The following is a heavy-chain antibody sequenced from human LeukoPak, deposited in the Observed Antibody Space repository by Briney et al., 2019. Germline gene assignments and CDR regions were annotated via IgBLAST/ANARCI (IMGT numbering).Heavy chain of an antibody. CDR1: GYSISSGYY. D-gene: IGHD2-2*01. J-gene: IGHJ6*03. Sequence: PSETLSLTCAVSGYSISSGYYWGWIRQPPGKGLEWIGSIYHSGSTSYNPSLKSRVTISVDTSKNQFSLKLSSVTAADTAVYYCARHAIPYCSSTSCYLEDYYYYYMDVWGKGTTVTVSS. V-gene: IGHV4-38-2*01. CDR2: IYHSGST. CDR3: ARHAIPYCSSTSCYLEDYYYYYMDV.